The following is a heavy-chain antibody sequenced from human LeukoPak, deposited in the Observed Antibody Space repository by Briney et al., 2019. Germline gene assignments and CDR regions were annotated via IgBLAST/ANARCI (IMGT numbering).Heavy chain of an antibody. J-gene: IGHJ4*02. CDR3: ARASGVVVPGPIDFDY. CDR1: GFTFSSYA. Sequence: PGGSLRLSCAASGFTFSSYAMHWVRQAPGKGLEWVAVISYDGSNKYYADSVKGRFTISRDNSKNTLYLQMNSLRAEDTAVYYCARASGVVVPGPIDFDYWGQGTLVTVSS. V-gene: IGHV3-30*04. CDR2: ISYDGSNK. D-gene: IGHD2-2*01.